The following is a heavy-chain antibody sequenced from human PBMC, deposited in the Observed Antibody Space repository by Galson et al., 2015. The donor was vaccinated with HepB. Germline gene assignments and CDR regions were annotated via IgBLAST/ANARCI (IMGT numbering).Heavy chain of an antibody. J-gene: IGHJ4*02. V-gene: IGHV1-18*04. CDR3: ARSIDPDSSGYYGVPDY. CDR2: ISAYNGST. Sequence: SVKVSCKASGYTFTSYGISWVRQAPGQGLEWMGWISAYNGSTNYAQKLQGRVTMTTDTSTSTAYMELRSLRSDDTAVYYCARSIDPDSSGYYGVPDYWGQGTLVTVSS. CDR1: GYTFTSYG. D-gene: IGHD3-22*01.